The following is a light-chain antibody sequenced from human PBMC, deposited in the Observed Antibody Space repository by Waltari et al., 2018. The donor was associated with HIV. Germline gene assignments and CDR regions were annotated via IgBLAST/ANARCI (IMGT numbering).Light chain of an antibody. J-gene: IGKJ2*02. Sequence: IVLTQSPGTLSLSPGERVTLSCRASESVGSNYLAWYQRKPGQAPRLLIYDASNRATGIPDRFSGSGSGRDFILTISRLEPEDFAVYYCQQYGSSPGTFGQGTKLEIK. V-gene: IGKV3-20*01. CDR1: ESVGSNY. CDR2: DAS. CDR3: QQYGSSPGT.